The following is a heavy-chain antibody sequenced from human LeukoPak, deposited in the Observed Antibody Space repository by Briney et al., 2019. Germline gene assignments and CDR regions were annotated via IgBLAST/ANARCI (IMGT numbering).Heavy chain of an antibody. D-gene: IGHD3-10*01. CDR3: ARKIRGVDAFDI. V-gene: IGHV4-59*01. CDR2: IYHNGDT. Sequence: SETLSLTCTVSGGSMTSYYWTWIRQPPGKGLEWIGYIYHNGDTNYNPSLKSRVTISVDTSKNQFPLKLSSVTAADTAVYYCARKIRGVDAFDIWGQGTMATDSS. CDR1: GGSMTSYY. J-gene: IGHJ3*02.